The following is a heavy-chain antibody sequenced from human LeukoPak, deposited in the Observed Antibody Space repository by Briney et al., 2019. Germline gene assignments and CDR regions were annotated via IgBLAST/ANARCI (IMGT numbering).Heavy chain of an antibody. V-gene: IGHV3-48*01. CDR2: ISSSSSTI. J-gene: IGHJ4*02. CDR1: GFTVSSNY. Sequence: GGSLRLSCAASGFTVSSNYMSWVRQAPGKGLEWVSHISSSSSTIYYADSVKGRFTISRDNAKNSLYLQMNSLRAEDTAVYYCASLHGDYVYWGQGTLVTVSS. D-gene: IGHD4-17*01. CDR3: ASLHGDYVY.